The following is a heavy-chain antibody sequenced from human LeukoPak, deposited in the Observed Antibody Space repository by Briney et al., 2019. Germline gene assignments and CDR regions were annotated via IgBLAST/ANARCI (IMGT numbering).Heavy chain of an antibody. Sequence: SETLSLTCTVSGGSISSSSYYWGWIRQPPGKGLEWIGSIYYSGSTYYNPSLKSRVTISVDTSKNQFSLRLSSVTAADTAVYYCARHRNPLRYFGDYWGQGTLVTVSS. V-gene: IGHV4-39*01. D-gene: IGHD3-9*01. CDR1: GGSISSSSYY. CDR2: IYYSGST. J-gene: IGHJ4*02. CDR3: ARHRNPLRYFGDY.